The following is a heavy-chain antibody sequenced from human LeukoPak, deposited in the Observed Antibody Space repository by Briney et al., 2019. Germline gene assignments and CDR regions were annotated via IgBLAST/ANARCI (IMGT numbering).Heavy chain of an antibody. V-gene: IGHV3-21*01. CDR1: GFTFSSYN. CDR3: ARDVLIAADGVIRLDAFDI. Sequence: KAGGSLRLSCAASGFTFSSYNMNWVRQTPGKVLEWVSSISSSSSFIYYADSVKGRFTISRDNAKNSLYLQMNSLRAEDTAVYYCARDVLIAADGVIRLDAFDIWGQGTVVTVSS. CDR2: ISSSSSFI. J-gene: IGHJ3*02. D-gene: IGHD6-13*01.